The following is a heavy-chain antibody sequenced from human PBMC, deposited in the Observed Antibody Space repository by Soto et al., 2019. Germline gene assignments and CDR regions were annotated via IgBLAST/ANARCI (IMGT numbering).Heavy chain of an antibody. CDR3: ARASIAAAGTSICGY. Sequence: SETLSLTCTVSGGSISSGGYYWSWIRQHPGKGLEWIGYIYYSGSTYYNPSLTSRVTISVDTSKNQFPLKLSSVTAAETAVYYCARASIAAAGTSICGYWGRGTLVVVSS. J-gene: IGHJ4*02. CDR2: IYYSGST. CDR1: GGSISSGGYY. V-gene: IGHV4-31*03. D-gene: IGHD6-13*01.